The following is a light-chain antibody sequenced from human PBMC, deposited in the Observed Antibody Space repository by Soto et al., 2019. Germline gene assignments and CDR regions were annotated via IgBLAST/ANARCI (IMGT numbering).Light chain of an antibody. Sequence: QSLLTQPASVSGSPGQSITISCTGTSSDVGGYNYVSWYQHRPGEAPKLMIYDVSNRPSGVSNRFSGSKSGNTASLTISGLQPEDEADYYCSSYTTSNTRQIVFGTGTKVTVL. V-gene: IGLV2-14*03. CDR2: DVS. CDR3: SSYTTSNTRQIV. J-gene: IGLJ1*01. CDR1: SSDVGGYNY.